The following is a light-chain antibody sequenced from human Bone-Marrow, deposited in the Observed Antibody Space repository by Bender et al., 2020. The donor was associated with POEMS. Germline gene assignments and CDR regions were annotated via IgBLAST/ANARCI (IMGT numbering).Light chain of an antibody. Sequence: QSALTQPASVSGSPGQSITISCTGTSNDVGSYDLVSWYQQYPGKAPKLMIYDVTQRPSGVSARFSGSKSGATASLTISGLQDDDEAVYYCFSYTGSPTFVVFGGGTRLTVL. V-gene: IGLV2-23*02. J-gene: IGLJ3*02. CDR1: SNDVGSYDL. CDR3: FSYTGSPTFVV. CDR2: DVT.